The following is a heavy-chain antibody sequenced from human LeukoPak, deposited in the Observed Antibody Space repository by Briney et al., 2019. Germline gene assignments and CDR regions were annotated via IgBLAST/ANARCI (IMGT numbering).Heavy chain of an antibody. CDR3: ARVVVATLGVHWFDP. Sequence: SETLSLTCTVSGGSVSSGSYYWSWIRQPPGKGLELIGYIYYSGSTNYNPSLKSRVTISVDTSKNQFSLKLSSVTAADTAVYYCARVVVATLGVHWFDPWGQGTMVTVSS. J-gene: IGHJ5*02. CDR2: IYYSGST. D-gene: IGHD5-12*01. V-gene: IGHV4-61*01. CDR1: GGSVSSGSYY.